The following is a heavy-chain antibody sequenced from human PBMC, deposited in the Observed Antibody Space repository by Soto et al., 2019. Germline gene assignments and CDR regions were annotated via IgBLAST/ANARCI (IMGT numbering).Heavy chain of an antibody. CDR3: ARQSSGWYNWFDP. V-gene: IGHV4-39*01. Sequence: QLQLQESGPGLVKPSETLSLTCSVSGGSISSSSYYWGWIRQPPGKGLEWIGSIYYSGSIYYNPSPKSRVTISVDTSKNQFPLKLSSVTAAETAVYYCARQSSGWYNWFDPWGQGTLVTVSS. CDR1: GGSISSSSYY. D-gene: IGHD6-19*01. CDR2: IYYSGSI. J-gene: IGHJ5*02.